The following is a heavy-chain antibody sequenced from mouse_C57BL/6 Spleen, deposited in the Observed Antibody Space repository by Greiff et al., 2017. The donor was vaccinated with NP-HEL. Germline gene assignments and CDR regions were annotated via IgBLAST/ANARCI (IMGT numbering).Heavy chain of an antibody. Sequence: VQLQQSGAELAKPGASVKLSCKASGYTFTSYWMHWVKQRPGQGLEWIGYINPSSGYTKYNQKFKDKATLTADKSSSTAYMQLSSLTYEDSAVYDCARYFYYDYGGVYYFDYWGQGNTLTGSS. D-gene: IGHD2-4*01. V-gene: IGHV1-7*01. CDR3: ARYFYYDYGGVYYFDY. CDR2: INPSSGYT. CDR1: GYTFTSYW. J-gene: IGHJ2*01.